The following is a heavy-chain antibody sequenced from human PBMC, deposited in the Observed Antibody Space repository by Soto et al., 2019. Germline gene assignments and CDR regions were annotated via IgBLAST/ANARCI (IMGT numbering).Heavy chain of an antibody. CDR1: GFTFSSYA. Sequence: QPGGSLRLSCAASGFTFSSYAMSWVRQAPGKGLEWVSAISGSGGSTYYADSVKGRFTISRDNSKNALYLQMNSLRAEDTAVYYCAGGGLRGIGYFDYWGQGTLVTVSS. V-gene: IGHV3-23*01. D-gene: IGHD4-17*01. J-gene: IGHJ4*02. CDR3: AGGGLRGIGYFDY. CDR2: ISGSGGST.